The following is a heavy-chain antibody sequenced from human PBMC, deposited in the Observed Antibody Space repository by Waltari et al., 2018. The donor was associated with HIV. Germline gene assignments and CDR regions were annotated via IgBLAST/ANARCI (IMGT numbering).Heavy chain of an antibody. Sequence: QVQLQESGPGLVKPSETLSLTCAVSGYSISSGFYWRWTRQPPGKGLEGIGSIYHSGSTYYNPSLKSRVTISVDTSKNQFSLKLTSVTATDTAVYYCAKSGDDNGGAFDIWGQGTMVTVSS. D-gene: IGHD7-27*01. V-gene: IGHV4-38-2*01. CDR2: IYHSGST. J-gene: IGHJ3*02. CDR3: AKSGDDNGGAFDI. CDR1: GYSISSGFY.